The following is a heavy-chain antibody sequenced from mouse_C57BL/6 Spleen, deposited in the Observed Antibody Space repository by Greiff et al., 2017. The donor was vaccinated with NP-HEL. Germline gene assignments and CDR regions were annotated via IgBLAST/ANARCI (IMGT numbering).Heavy chain of an antibody. D-gene: IGHD2-12*01. J-gene: IGHJ3*01. CDR2: ISYDGSN. V-gene: IGHV3-6*01. CDR3: ARRDYTLAY. CDR1: GYSITSGYY. Sequence: DVKLVESGPGLVKPSQSLSLTCSVTGYSITSGYYWNWIRQFPGNKLEWMGYISYDGSNNYNPSLKNRISITRDTSKNQFFLKLNSVTTEDTATYYCARRDYTLAYWGQGTLVTVSA.